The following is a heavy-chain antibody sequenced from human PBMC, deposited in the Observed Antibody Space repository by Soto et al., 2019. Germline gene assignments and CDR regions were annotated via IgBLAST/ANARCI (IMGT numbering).Heavy chain of an antibody. CDR2: MNPNSGNT. CDR1: GYTFTSYD. D-gene: IGHD2-15*01. CDR3: ARRFSPPILLPHDYDYGMDV. V-gene: IGHV1-8*01. Sequence: QVQLVQSGAEVKKPGASVKVSCKASGYTFTSYDINWVRQATGHGLEWMGWMNPNSGNTGYAQKFQARDTMTRNTYRRTDYMELSSLRSADTAVYYSARRFSPPILLPHDYDYGMDVWGQGTTVTVSS. J-gene: IGHJ6*02.